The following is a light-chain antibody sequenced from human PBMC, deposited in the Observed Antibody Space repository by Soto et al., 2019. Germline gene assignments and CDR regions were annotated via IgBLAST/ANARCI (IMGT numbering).Light chain of an antibody. V-gene: IGKV1-27*01. CDR3: QKYSSVPV. Sequence: DIQMTQSPTSLSASVGDRVTITCRASQDITHFVAWYQQKPGKAPKLLIYAASTLQSGVPSRFSGSGSGTDFTHTINSLHPEDVATYSCQKYSSVPVFGPGTKGEIK. CDR2: AAS. CDR1: QDITHF. J-gene: IGKJ3*01.